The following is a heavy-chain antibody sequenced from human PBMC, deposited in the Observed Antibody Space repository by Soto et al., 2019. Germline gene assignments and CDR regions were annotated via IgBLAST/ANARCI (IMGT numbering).Heavy chain of an antibody. J-gene: IGHJ1*01. CDR2: IDPSDSYT. CDR3: GRDFGSSHANV. Sequence: GASLKISCQTSDEIFNTYWITWVRQMPGRGLEWVGRIDPSDSYTTYNPSLKGHVILSVDKSMNTAYVQWTSLRASDTAMYFCGRDFGSSHANVWGQGTLVTVSS. CDR1: DEIFNTYW. V-gene: IGHV5-10-1*01. D-gene: IGHD1-26*01.